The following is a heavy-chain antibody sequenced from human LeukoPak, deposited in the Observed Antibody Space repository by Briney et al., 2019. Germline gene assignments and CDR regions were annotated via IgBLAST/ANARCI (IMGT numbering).Heavy chain of an antibody. Sequence: PGGSLRLSCAASEFTFSTYWMSWVRQAPGKGLEWVSAISGSGGSTYYADSVKGRFTISRDNSKNTLYLQMNSLRAEDTAVYYCVSSRLNFDWLSLRDYYGMDVWGQGTTVTVSS. CDR2: ISGSGGST. V-gene: IGHV3-23*01. J-gene: IGHJ6*02. CDR3: VSSRLNFDWLSLRDYYGMDV. D-gene: IGHD3-9*01. CDR1: EFTFSTYW.